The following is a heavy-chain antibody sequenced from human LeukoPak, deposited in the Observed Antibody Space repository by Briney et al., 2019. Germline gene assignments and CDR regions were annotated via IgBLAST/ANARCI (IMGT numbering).Heavy chain of an antibody. Sequence: SATLSLTCNVLGVSISNYFWSWLRQPAGKGLEWIGRFYASGTTYYNPSLRSRVTLSMDTSKNHFSLKLTSVTAAGTAVYYCARTHCGGGSCDTFDPWGQGTLVTVSS. CDR1: GVSISNYF. V-gene: IGHV4-4*07. CDR3: ARTHCGGGSCDTFDP. D-gene: IGHD2-21*01. CDR2: FYASGTT. J-gene: IGHJ5*02.